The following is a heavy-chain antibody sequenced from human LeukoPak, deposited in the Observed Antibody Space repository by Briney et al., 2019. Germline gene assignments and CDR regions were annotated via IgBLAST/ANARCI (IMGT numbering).Heavy chain of an antibody. CDR3: AKSWVRGVINY. D-gene: IGHD3-10*01. Sequence: GGSLRLSCAASGFTFSSYGMSWVRQAPGKGLAWVSVISGSGGSTYYADSVKGRFTISRDNSKNTLYLQMNGLRAEDTAVYYCAKSWVRGVINYWGQGTLVTVSS. V-gene: IGHV3-23*01. CDR2: ISGSGGST. CDR1: GFTFSSYG. J-gene: IGHJ4*02.